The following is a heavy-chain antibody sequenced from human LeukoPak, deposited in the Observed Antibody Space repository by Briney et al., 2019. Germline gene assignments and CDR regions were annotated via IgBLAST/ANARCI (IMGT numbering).Heavy chain of an antibody. CDR1: GYRFTSNW. CDR3: ARRSGDGLNWFDP. D-gene: IGHD4-17*01. V-gene: IGHV5-51*01. J-gene: IGHJ5*02. Sequence: GESLKISCKGSGYRFTSNWIGWVRQMPGKGLELMGIIYPGDSDTTYSPSFQGQVTISVDKSISTAYLQWSSLKASDTAIYYCARRSGDGLNWFDPWGQGTLVTVSA. CDR2: IYPGDSDT.